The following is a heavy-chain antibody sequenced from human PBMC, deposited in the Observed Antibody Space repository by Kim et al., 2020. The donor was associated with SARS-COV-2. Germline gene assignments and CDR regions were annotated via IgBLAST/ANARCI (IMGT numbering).Heavy chain of an antibody. CDR3: AKAGVRGVIWGYFQH. D-gene: IGHD3-10*01. CDR1: GFTFSSYS. CDR2: ISGSGGST. J-gene: IGHJ1*01. Sequence: GGSLRLSCAASGFTFSSYSMSWVRQAPGKGLEWVSAISGSGGSTYYADSMQGRFTISRDNSKNTLYLQMNSLRAEDTAVYYCAKAGVRGVIWGYFQHWGQDTLVTVSS. V-gene: IGHV3-23*01.